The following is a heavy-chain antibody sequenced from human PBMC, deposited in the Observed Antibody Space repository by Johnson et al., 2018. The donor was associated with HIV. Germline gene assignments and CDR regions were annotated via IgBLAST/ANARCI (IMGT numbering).Heavy chain of an antibody. Sequence: QVQLVESGGGVVQPGRSLRLSCAASGFTFSSYGMHWVRQAPGMRLEWVAVISYDGNNKYYADSLKGRFTISRDNSKNTLYLQMNSLRAEDTAVYSCARESGWGHDAFDIWGQGTMVIVSS. CDR1: GFTFSSYG. D-gene: IGHD3-22*01. V-gene: IGHV3-30*19. J-gene: IGHJ3*02. CDR2: ISYDGNNK. CDR3: ARESGWGHDAFDI.